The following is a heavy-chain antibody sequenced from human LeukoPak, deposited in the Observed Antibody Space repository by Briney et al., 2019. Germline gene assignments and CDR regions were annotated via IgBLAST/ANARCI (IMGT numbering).Heavy chain of an antibody. CDR1: GFTFSSYA. CDR3: ATPIGNQYY. J-gene: IGHJ4*02. Sequence: PGGSLRLSCSASGFTFSSYAMSWVRQAPGKGLEWVSAISGSGDSTYYADSVKGRFTIPRDNSKNTLYLQMNSLRAEDTAVYYCATPIGNQYYWGQGTLVTVSS. D-gene: IGHD4-23*01. V-gene: IGHV3-23*01. CDR2: ISGSGDST.